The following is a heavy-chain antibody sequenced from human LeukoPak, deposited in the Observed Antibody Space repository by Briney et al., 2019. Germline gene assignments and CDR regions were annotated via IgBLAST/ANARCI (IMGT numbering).Heavy chain of an antibody. CDR3: ARAEFEYYYGSGSYVY. D-gene: IGHD3-10*01. CDR1: NYTFTSYG. V-gene: IGHV1-18*01. J-gene: IGHJ4*02. Sequence: ASVKVSCKASNYTFTSYGISWVRQAPGQGLEWMGWISPYNDNTNYAQNVQGRVTMTTHTSTSTAYMELRSLRSDDTAVYYCARAEFEYYYGSGSYVYWGQGTLVTVSS. CDR2: ISPYNDNT.